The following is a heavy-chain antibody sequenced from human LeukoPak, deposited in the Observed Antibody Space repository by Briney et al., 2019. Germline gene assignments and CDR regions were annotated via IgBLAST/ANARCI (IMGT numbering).Heavy chain of an antibody. D-gene: IGHD3-22*01. V-gene: IGHV3-48*03. Sequence: GGSLRLSCAASGFTFSSYEMNWVRQAPGKGLEWVSYISSSGSTIYYADSVKGRFTISRDNAKNSLYLQMNSLRAEDTAVYYCARGGKGKWLPSAEYFQHWGQGTLVTVSS. CDR1: GFTFSSYE. CDR3: ARGGKGKWLPSAEYFQH. J-gene: IGHJ1*01. CDR2: ISSSGSTI.